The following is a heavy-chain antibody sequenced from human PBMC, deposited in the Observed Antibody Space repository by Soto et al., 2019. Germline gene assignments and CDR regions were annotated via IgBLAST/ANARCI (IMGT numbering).Heavy chain of an antibody. CDR3: ARQSSLAAVVD. V-gene: IGHV4-59*08. D-gene: IGHD6-13*01. Sequence: SETLSLTCTVSGDSISGYSWSWIRQPPGKGLEWIGYIYYTGSTNYSPSLMSRVTISVDTSKNQFSLKLSSVTAADTAVYYCARQSSLAAVVDWGQGTLVTVSS. J-gene: IGHJ4*02. CDR1: GDSISGYS. CDR2: IYYTGST.